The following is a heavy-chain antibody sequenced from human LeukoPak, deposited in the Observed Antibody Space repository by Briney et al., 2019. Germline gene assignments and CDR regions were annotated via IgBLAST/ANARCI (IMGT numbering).Heavy chain of an antibody. CDR2: IYYSGST. CDR1: GGSISSGGYY. CDR3: ARDGYSAMGYYYYGMDV. D-gene: IGHD5-12*01. Sequence: SETLSLTCTVSGGSISSGGYYWSWIRQHPGKGLEWIGYIYYSGSTYYNPSLKSRVTISVDTSKNQFSLKLSSVTAADTAVYYCARDGYSAMGYYYYGMDVWGQGTTVTVSS. J-gene: IGHJ6*02. V-gene: IGHV4-31*03.